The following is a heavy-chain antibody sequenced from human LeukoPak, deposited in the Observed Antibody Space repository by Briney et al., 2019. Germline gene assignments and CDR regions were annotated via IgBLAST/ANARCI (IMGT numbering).Heavy chain of an antibody. CDR1: GYTFTSYY. Sequence: ASVKVSCKASGYTFTSYYMHWVRQAPGQGLEWMGIINPSGGSTSYAQKFQGRVTMTRDTSTSTVYMELSSLRSEDTAVYYCARGDYDFWSGLGPLMDVWGQGTTVTVSS. V-gene: IGHV1-46*01. J-gene: IGHJ6*02. CDR2: INPSGGST. CDR3: ARGDYDFWSGLGPLMDV. D-gene: IGHD3-3*01.